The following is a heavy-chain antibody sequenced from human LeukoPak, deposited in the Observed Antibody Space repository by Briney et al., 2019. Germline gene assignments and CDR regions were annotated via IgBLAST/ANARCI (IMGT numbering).Heavy chain of an antibody. J-gene: IGHJ4*02. V-gene: IGHV5-51*01. CDR3: ARGAPIFYYFES. CDR1: GYIFTDYW. CDR2: IYPDDSDT. Sequence: NRGDSLKISCKTSGYIFTDYWIGWVRQVPGKSLEWMGIIYPDDSDTRCSPSFQGQVTISADKSTSTAYLQWSSLKASDTAMYYCARGAPIFYYFESWGQGTLVSVSA.